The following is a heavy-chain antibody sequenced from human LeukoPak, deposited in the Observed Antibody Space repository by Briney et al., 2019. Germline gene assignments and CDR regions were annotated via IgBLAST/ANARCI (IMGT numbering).Heavy chain of an antibody. Sequence: SETLSLTCTVSGGSISSSSYYWGWIRQPPGKGLEWIGSIYSSGSTYYNPSLKSRVTISVDTSKNQFSLKLSSVTAADTAVYYCARDRYYGSGSYYKGNWFDPWGQGTLVTVSS. CDR2: IYSSGST. D-gene: IGHD3-10*01. J-gene: IGHJ5*02. V-gene: IGHV4-39*07. CDR1: GGSISSSSYY. CDR3: ARDRYYGSGSYYKGNWFDP.